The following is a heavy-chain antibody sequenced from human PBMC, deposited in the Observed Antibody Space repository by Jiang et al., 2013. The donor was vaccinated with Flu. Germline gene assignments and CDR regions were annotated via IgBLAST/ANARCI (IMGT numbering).Heavy chain of an antibody. Sequence: QTLSLTCAISGDSVSSNNAAWNWVRQSPSRGLEWLGRTYYRSKWYSDYAIFVKSRITINPDTSKNQFSLQLNSVTPEDAAVYFCARDFRAVAGTGYDYYGMDVWGQGTTVTVSS. CDR1: GDSVSSNNAA. CDR2: TYYRSKWYS. V-gene: IGHV6-1*01. D-gene: IGHD6-19*01. CDR3: ARDFRAVAGTGYDYYGMDV. J-gene: IGHJ6*02.